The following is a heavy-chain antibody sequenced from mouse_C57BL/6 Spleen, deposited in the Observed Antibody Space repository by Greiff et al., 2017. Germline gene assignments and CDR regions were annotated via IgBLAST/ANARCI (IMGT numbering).Heavy chain of an antibody. CDR3: AKGCPWEYFYAMDY. Sequence: QVQLQQSGAELAKPGASVKLSCKASGYTFTTYWMHWVKQRLGQGLEWIGYFNPSSAYTKYNQKFKAKATLTADKSSCTAYMQLDSLINDDSSVDYCAKGCPWEYFYAMDYWGQGTTVTVSS. CDR1: GYTFTTYW. V-gene: IGHV1-7*01. J-gene: IGHJ4*01. D-gene: IGHD4-1*01. CDR2: FNPSSAYT.